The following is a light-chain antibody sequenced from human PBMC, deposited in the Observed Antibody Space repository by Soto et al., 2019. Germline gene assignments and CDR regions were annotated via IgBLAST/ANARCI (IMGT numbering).Light chain of an antibody. CDR1: QSIGIN. CDR3: QQSYSSPCT. Sequence: DIQMTQSQSSLSASVGDRVTITCRASQSIGINLNWYQQKPGKAPKLLIYAASSLKSGVPPRFSGSGSGTDFTLTISSLQPEDFATYYCQQSYSSPCTFGQGTILEIK. CDR2: AAS. J-gene: IGKJ2*02. V-gene: IGKV1-39*01.